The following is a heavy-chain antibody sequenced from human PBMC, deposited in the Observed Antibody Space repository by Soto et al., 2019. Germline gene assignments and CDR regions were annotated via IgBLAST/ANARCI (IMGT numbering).Heavy chain of an antibody. CDR2: IYYSGST. CDR1: GGSISSGDYY. V-gene: IGHV4-30-4*01. CDR3: ARELRYFDHRPMGGGFDP. D-gene: IGHD3-9*01. Sequence: TSETLSLTCTVSGGSISSGDYYWSWIRQPPGKGLEWIGYIYYSGSTYYNPSLKSRVTISLDTSKNQFSLKLSSVTAADTAVYYFARELRYFDHRPMGGGFDPWGQGTLVTVSS. J-gene: IGHJ5*02.